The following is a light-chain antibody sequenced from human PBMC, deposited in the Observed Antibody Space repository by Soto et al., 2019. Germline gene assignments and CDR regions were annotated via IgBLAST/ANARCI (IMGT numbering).Light chain of an antibody. CDR2: AAA. Sequence: DIQMTQSPSSLSASVGDTVTITCRASQGISNHLAWFQHKPGKAPKALIHAAASLQSGVSSKFSGSGFGTDFTLTITSLQPEDSATCFCQQYHSYPLTFAGGTKVEIK. CDR3: QQYHSYPLT. CDR1: QGISNH. V-gene: IGKV1-16*02. J-gene: IGKJ4*01.